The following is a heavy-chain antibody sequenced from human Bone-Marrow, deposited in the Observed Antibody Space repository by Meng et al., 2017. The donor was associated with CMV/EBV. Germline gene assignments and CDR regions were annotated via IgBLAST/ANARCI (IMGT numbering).Heavy chain of an antibody. Sequence: ASVKVSCKASGYTFTSYGISWVRQAPGQGLEWMGWISAYNGNTNYAQKLQGRVTMTTDTSTSTAYMELSSLRSDDTAVYYCARVRDIVVVPTAIGVNWFDPWGQGTLVTVSS. D-gene: IGHD2-2*01. V-gene: IGHV1-18*01. CDR1: GYTFTSYG. CDR2: ISAYNGNT. J-gene: IGHJ5*02. CDR3: ARVRDIVVVPTAIGVNWFDP.